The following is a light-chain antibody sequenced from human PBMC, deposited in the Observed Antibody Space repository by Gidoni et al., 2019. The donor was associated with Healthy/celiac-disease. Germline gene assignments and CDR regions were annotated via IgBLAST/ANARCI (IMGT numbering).Light chain of an antibody. J-gene: IGKJ4*01. CDR3: MQALQTPLT. V-gene: IGKV2-28*01. Sequence: DIVMPQPPPYLPVTPREPASISCRSTQSLLHSNGYNYLDWYLQNPGQSPQLLIYLGSNPASGVPDRFSGSGSGTDFTLKISRVEAEDVGVYYCMQALQTPLTFGGGTKVEIK. CDR2: LGS. CDR1: QSLLHSNGYNY.